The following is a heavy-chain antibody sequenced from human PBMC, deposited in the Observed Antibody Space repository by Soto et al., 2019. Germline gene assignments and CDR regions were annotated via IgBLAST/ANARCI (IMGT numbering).Heavy chain of an antibody. V-gene: IGHV3-23*01. CDR3: AKGRDIVATVGGWFDP. Sequence: EVQLLESGGGLVQPGGSLRLSCAASGFTFSSYAMSWVRQAPGKGLEWVSAISGSGGSTYYADSLKGRFTISRDKSKNTLYLQMNSLRAEDTAVYYCAKGRDIVATVGGWFDPWGQGTLVTVSS. D-gene: IGHD5-12*01. CDR1: GFTFSSYA. CDR2: ISGSGGST. J-gene: IGHJ5*02.